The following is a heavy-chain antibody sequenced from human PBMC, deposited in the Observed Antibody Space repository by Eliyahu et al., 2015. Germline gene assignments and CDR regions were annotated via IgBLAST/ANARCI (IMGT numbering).Heavy chain of an antibody. V-gene: IGHV3-15*01. D-gene: IGHD2-2*01. Sequence: EVQLVESGGDLVNPGGSLRLSCATSGFXFTNAWMSXVRQAPGKGLEWIGRIRGKSDGETTDYAAPVKGRFTISRQDSEKTVYLQMNSLKTEDTAVYYCTTSLDCSSSWCPWWGQGTRVTVSS. CDR2: IRGKSDGETT. CDR3: TTSLDCSSSWCPW. CDR1: GFXFTNAW. J-gene: IGHJ4*02.